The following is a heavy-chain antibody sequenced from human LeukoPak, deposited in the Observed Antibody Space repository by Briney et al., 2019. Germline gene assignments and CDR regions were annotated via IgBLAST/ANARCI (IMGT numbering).Heavy chain of an antibody. CDR3: ASGNPGGSSSARYYYYYYYMDV. Sequence: SETLSLTCTVSGGSISSYYWSWIRQPAGKGLEWIGRIYTSGSINYNPSLKSRVTMSVDTSKNQFSLKLSSVTAADTAVYYCASGNPGGSSSARYYYYYYYMDVWGKGTTVTVSS. J-gene: IGHJ6*03. CDR1: GGSISSYY. D-gene: IGHD6-6*01. V-gene: IGHV4-4*07. CDR2: IYTSGSI.